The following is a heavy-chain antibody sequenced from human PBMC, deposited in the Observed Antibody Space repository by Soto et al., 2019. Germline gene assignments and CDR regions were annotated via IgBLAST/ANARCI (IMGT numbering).Heavy chain of an antibody. V-gene: IGHV4-39*01. CDR3: ARPTVRGLLLDWYFDL. D-gene: IGHD3-10*01. CDR2: IYYSGST. J-gene: IGHJ2*01. Sequence: QLQLQESGPGLVKPSETLSLTCTVSGGSISSSSYYWGWIRQPPGKGLEWIGSIYYSGSTYYNPSLKSRVTIFVDTSKNQLSLKLSSVTAADTAVYYCARPTVRGLLLDWYFDLWGRGTLVTVSS. CDR1: GGSISSSSYY.